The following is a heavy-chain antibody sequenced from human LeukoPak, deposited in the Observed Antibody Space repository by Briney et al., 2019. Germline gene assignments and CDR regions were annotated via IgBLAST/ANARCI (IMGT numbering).Heavy chain of an antibody. V-gene: IGHV4-39*07. CDR3: ARAPEYGLYYFDY. CDR1: GGSISSSIYY. D-gene: IGHD1-14*01. J-gene: IGHJ4*02. CDR2: IYYSGST. Sequence: PSETLSLTCTVSGGSISSSIYYWGWIRQSPGKGLEWIGSIYYSGSTYYNPSLKSRVTISVDTSKNQFSLKLSSVTAADTAVYYCARAPEYGLYYFDYWGQGTLVTVSS.